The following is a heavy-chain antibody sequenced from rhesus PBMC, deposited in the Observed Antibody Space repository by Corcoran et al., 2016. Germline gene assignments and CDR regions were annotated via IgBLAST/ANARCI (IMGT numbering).Heavy chain of an antibody. CDR3: GRGQRRVKADFYDY. Sequence: QVQLQESGPGLVKPSETLSLTCAVSGGSISGGYDWSWIRQPPGLGREWIGSICGSKGSTTCNTSIKNEVTSSKDTAKNHFSLKLRSVTAADTAVYYCGRGQRRVKADFYDYWGQGVLVTVSS. V-gene: IGHV4-76*01. J-gene: IGHJ4*01. CDR2: ICGSKGST. CDR1: GGSISGGYD. D-gene: IGHD6S26*01.